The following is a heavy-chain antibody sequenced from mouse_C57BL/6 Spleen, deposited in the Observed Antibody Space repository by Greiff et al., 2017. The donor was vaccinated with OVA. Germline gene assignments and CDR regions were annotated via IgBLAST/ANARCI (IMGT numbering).Heavy chain of an antibody. J-gene: IGHJ3*01. CDR3: ARDPYDYDGFWFAY. Sequence: QVQLQQSGPELVKPGASVKISCKASGYAFSSSWMNWVKQRPGKGLEWIGRIYPGDGDTNYNGKFKGKATLTADKSSSTAYMQLSSLTSEDSAVYFCARDPYDYDGFWFAYWGQGTLVTVSA. CDR1: GYAFSSSW. CDR2: IYPGDGDT. D-gene: IGHD2-4*01. V-gene: IGHV1-82*01.